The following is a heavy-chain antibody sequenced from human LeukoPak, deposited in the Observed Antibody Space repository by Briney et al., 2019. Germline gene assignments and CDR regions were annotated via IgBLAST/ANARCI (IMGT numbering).Heavy chain of an antibody. CDR3: ARKSRVAAWYYFDY. CDR1: GDSISSYY. CDR2: IHPSGST. J-gene: IGHJ4*02. V-gene: IGHV4-4*07. D-gene: IGHD2-15*01. Sequence: SETLSLTCTVSGDSISSYYWSWIRQPAGKGLEWIGRIHPSGSTNYNPSLKSRVTLSVDTSKNQFSLKLSSVTAADTAVYYCARKSRVAAWYYFDYWGQGTLVTVSS.